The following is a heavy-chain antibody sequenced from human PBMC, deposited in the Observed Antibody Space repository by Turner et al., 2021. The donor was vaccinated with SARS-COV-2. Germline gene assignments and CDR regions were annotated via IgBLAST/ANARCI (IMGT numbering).Heavy chain of an antibody. CDR3: ATEMTTLTRYYYYGMDV. J-gene: IGHJ6*02. Sequence: QLQLQESGPGLVKPSETLSLTCTVPGGSISSSSYYWGWSRQPPGKGLEWIGGIYYSGSTYYNPSLKSRVTISVDTSKNLFSLRLSSVTAADTAVYYCATEMTTLTRYYYYGMDVWGQGTTVTVSS. V-gene: IGHV4-39*01. CDR1: GGSISSSSYY. D-gene: IGHD4-4*01. CDR2: IYYSGST.